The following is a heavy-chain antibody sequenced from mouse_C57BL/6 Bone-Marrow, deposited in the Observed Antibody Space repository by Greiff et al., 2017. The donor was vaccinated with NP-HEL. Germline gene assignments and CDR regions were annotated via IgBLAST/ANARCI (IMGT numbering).Heavy chain of an antibody. D-gene: IGHD1-1*01. J-gene: IGHJ3*01. CDR1: GYTFTDYY. CDR3: ATPVVEDWFAY. CDR2: INPYNGGT. Sequence: EVKLLESGPVLVKPGASVKMSCKASGYTFTDYYMNWVKQSHGKSLEWIGVINPYNGGTSYNQKFKGKATLTVDKSSSTAYMELNSLTSEDSAVYYGATPVVEDWFAYWGQGTLVTVSA. V-gene: IGHV1-19*01.